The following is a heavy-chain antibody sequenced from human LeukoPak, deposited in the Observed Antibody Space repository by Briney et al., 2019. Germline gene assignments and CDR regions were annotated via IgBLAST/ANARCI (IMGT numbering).Heavy chain of an antibody. CDR2: IKYSGST. V-gene: IGHV4-39*01. J-gene: IGHJ4*02. CDR1: GGSISSSSHS. CDR3: ASVDYNWNYFHY. D-gene: IGHD1-20*01. Sequence: SETLSLTCTVSGGSISSSSHSWGWIRQPPGKGLEWIGSIKYSGSTYYKPSLQSRVTISVDTSKSQFSLKLSAVTAADTAVYYCASVDYNWNYFHYWGQGTLVTVSS.